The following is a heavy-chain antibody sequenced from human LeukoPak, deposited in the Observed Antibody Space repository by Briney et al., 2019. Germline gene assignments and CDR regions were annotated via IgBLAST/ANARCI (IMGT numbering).Heavy chain of an antibody. J-gene: IGHJ4*02. CDR1: GGSISSYY. V-gene: IGHV4-59*01. Sequence: SETLSHTCTVSGGSISSYYWSWIRQPPGKGLEWIGYIYYSGSTNYNPSLKSRVTISVDTSKNQFSLKLSSVTAADTAVYYCARSVVTPYFDYWGQGTLVTVSS. D-gene: IGHD4-23*01. CDR2: IYYSGST. CDR3: ARSVVTPYFDY.